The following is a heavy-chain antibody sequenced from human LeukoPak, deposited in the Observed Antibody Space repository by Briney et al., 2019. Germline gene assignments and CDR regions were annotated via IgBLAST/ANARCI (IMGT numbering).Heavy chain of an antibody. Sequence: GGSVKLSCAASGFTFSDYSMNWVREAPGKGLEWISYISGSGTIYYADSVKGRFTISRDNAQRLVYLQMNSLRAEDTAVYYCTNFKPPAPDALDVWGQGTLITVSS. CDR1: GFTFSDYS. J-gene: IGHJ3*01. V-gene: IGHV3-48*01. CDR3: TNFKPPAPDALDV. D-gene: IGHD2/OR15-2a*01. CDR2: ISGSGTI.